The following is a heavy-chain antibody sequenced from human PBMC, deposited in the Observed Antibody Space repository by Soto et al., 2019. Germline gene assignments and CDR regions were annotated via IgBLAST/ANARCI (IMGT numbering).Heavy chain of an antibody. D-gene: IGHD6-13*01. CDR2: ISSNGGST. CDR1: GFTFSSYA. V-gene: IGHV3-64D*06. CDR3: VKCQYRLQGIGTAFDI. J-gene: IGHJ3*02. Sequence: GGSLRLSCSASGFTFSSYAMHWVRQAPGKGLEYVSAISSNGGSTYYADSVKGRFTISRDNSKNTLYLQMSSLRAEDTAVYYCVKCQYRLQGIGTAFDIWGQGTMVTVSS.